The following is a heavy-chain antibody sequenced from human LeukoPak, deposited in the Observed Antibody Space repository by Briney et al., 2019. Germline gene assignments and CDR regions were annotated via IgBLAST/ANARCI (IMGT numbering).Heavy chain of an antibody. CDR2: ISSSSSYI. CDR1: GFTFNDYN. Sequence: GGSLRLSCAASGFTFNDYNMNWVRQAPGKGLEWVSSISSSSSYIYYADSVKGRFTISRDNAKNSLYLQMNSLRAEDTAVYYCARGGGIQLNYWGQGTLVTVSS. D-gene: IGHD5-18*01. V-gene: IGHV3-21*01. J-gene: IGHJ4*02. CDR3: ARGGGIQLNY.